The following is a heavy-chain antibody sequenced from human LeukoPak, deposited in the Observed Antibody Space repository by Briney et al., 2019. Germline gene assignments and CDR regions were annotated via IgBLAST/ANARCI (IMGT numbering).Heavy chain of an antibody. CDR3: ARDEGAWESSSSDY. V-gene: IGHV1-2*02. CDR2: INPNSGGT. D-gene: IGHD6-13*01. CDR1: GYTFTGYY. Sequence: ASVKVSCKASGYTFTGYYMHWVRQAPGQGLEWMGWINPNSGGTNYAQKFQGRVTMTRDTSVSTAYMELSRLRSDDTAVYYCARDEGAWESSSSDYWGQGTLVTVSS. J-gene: IGHJ4*02.